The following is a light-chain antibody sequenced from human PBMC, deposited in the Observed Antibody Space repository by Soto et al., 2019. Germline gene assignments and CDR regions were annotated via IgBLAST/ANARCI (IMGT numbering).Light chain of an antibody. V-gene: IGKV3-20*01. CDR2: GIS. J-gene: IGKJ2*01. CDR3: QQYSRSPYT. CDR1: QSVTSTY. Sequence: EIVLTHSPGTLSLSPGESATLSCRASQSVTSTYFAWYQQKPGQTPRLLMYGISTRATGIPDRLSGSGSGTDFTLTMSRLEPEDFAVYYCQQYSRSPYTFGQGTKLEIK.